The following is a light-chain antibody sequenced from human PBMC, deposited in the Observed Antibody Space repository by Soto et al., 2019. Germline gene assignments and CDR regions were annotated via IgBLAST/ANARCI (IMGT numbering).Light chain of an antibody. CDR1: QSVSSN. J-gene: IGKJ1*01. CDR2: GAS. CDR3: QQYNNWPQT. V-gene: IGKV3-15*01. Sequence: EIVMTQSPATRSVSPGERATLSCRASQSVSSNLAWYQQKPGQAPRLLIYGASTRATGIPARFSGSGSGTESTLTISSLQSEDFAVYYCQQYNNWPQTFGQGTKVEIK.